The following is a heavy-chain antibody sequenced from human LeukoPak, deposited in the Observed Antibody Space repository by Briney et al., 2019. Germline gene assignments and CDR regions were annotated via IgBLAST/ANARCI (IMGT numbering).Heavy chain of an antibody. CDR2: ISSSGSTI. D-gene: IGHD4-11*01. CDR1: GFTFSDYY. J-gene: IGHJ4*02. Sequence: GGSLRLSCAASGFTFSDYYMNWIRQAPGKGLEWVSYISSSGSTIYYADSVKGRFTISRDNAKNSLYLQMNSLRAEDTAVYYCARGARNDYSNYERDSWSYFDYWGQGTLVTVSS. V-gene: IGHV3-11*01. CDR3: ARGARNDYSNYERDSWSYFDY.